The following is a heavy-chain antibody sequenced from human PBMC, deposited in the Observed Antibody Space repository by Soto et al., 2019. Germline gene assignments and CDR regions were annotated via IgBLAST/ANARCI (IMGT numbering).Heavy chain of an antibody. CDR3: ARDYWGSLDY. CDR2: FSHSGFP. Sequence: QVQLQESGPGLVKPLETLSLTCTVSGASVSSGSFQWSWIRQPPGKGLEWIGYFSHSGFPNNTPSLKSRLTISIDTSKNQFSLRLISVSAADTAVYYCARDYWGSLDYWGQGVLVTVSS. D-gene: IGHD7-27*01. J-gene: IGHJ4*02. V-gene: IGHV4-61*01. CDR1: GASVSSGSFQ.